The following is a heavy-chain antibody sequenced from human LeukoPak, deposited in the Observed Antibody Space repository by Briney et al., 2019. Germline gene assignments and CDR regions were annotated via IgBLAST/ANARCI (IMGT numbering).Heavy chain of an antibody. V-gene: IGHV4-4*07. CDR2: IYTSGST. CDR3: ARRYDIWSGYPPPLDY. D-gene: IGHD3-3*01. CDR1: GGSISSYY. Sequence: SETLSLTCTVSGGSISSYYWSWIRQPAGKGLEWIVGIYTSGSTNYNPFLKSRVTMSVDTSKKQFSLKLRSVTAADTAVYYCARRYDIWSGYPPPLDYWGQGTLVTVSS. J-gene: IGHJ4*02.